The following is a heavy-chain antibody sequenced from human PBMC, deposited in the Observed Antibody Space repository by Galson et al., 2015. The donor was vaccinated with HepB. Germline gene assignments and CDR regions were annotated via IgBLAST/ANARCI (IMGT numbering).Heavy chain of an antibody. CDR3: ARHVTRSSDIVVVPATWYFDL. Sequence: SYTNYSPSFQGHVTISADKSISTAYLQWSSLKASDTAMYYCARHVTRSSDIVVVPATWYFDLWGRGTLVTVSS. CDR2: SYT. V-gene: IGHV5-10-1*01. D-gene: IGHD2-2*01. J-gene: IGHJ2*01.